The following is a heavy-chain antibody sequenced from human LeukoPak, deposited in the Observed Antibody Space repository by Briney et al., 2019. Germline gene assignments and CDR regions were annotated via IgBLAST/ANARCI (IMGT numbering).Heavy chain of an antibody. CDR3: ARGLYWFDS. V-gene: IGHV3-74*01. Sequence: GGSLRLSCAASGFTFSISWAHWVRHAPGKVPVWVSRINSDESITSYADSVKGRFTISRDNAKNTLYLQMNSLRAEDTAVYYCARGLYWFDSWGQGTLVTVSS. CDR2: INSDESIT. CDR1: GFTFSISW. J-gene: IGHJ5*01.